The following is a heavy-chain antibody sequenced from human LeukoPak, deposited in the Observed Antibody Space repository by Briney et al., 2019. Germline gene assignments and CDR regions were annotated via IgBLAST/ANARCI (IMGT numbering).Heavy chain of an antibody. V-gene: IGHV4-61*01. J-gene: IGHJ4*02. CDR3: ARDAVAATGFAYFDY. CDR2: IYYSGST. Sequence: SETLSLTCTVSGGSVSSGSYYWSGIRQPPGKGLEWIGYIYYSGSTNYNPSLKSRVTISVDTSKNQFSLKLSSVPAADTAVYYCARDAVAATGFAYFDYWGQGTLVTVSS. CDR1: GGSVSSGSYY. D-gene: IGHD1-26*01.